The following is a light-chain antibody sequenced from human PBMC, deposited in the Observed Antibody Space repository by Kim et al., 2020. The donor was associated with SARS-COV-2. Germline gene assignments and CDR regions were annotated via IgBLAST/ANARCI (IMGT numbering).Light chain of an antibody. CDR3: QQYSTTPWT. CDR1: QRVSSTY. Sequence: PGDRATLSCRASQRVSSTYKAWYQQKPGQAPRHLISRASSRATGIPDRFSGSGSGTDFTLTVSRLDPEDVAVYYCQQYSTTPWTFGQGTKLE. V-gene: IGKV3-20*01. J-gene: IGKJ2*01. CDR2: RAS.